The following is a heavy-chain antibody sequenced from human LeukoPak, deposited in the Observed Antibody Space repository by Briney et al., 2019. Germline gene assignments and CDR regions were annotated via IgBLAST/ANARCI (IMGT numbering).Heavy chain of an antibody. J-gene: IGHJ4*02. CDR2: INSAGSST. CDR3: ARGPSGGRYYVGDY. Sequence: GGSLRLSCAASGFTLSTYWMHWVRQAPGKGLVWVSRINSAGSSTSYADSVKGRSTISRDNAKNALYLQMNSLRAEDTAVYYCARGPSGGRYYVGDYWGQGTLVTVSS. D-gene: IGHD1-26*01. CDR1: GFTLSTYW. V-gene: IGHV3-74*01.